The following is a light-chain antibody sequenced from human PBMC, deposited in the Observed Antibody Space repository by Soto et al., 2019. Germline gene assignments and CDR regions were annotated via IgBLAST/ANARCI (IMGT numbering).Light chain of an antibody. J-gene: IGLJ3*02. CDR3: QTWGTGIWV. V-gene: IGLV4-69*01. CDR2: LNSDGSH. Sequence: QLVLTQSPSASASLGASVKLTCTLSSGHSSYAIAWHQQQPEKGPRYLMKLNSDGSHSEGDGIPDRFSGSSSGAERYLTISSLQSEDGADYYCQTWGTGIWVFGGGTKLTVL. CDR1: SGHSSYA.